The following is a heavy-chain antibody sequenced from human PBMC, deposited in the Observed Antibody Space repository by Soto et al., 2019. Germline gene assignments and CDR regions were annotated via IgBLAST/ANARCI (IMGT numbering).Heavy chain of an antibody. CDR2: INAGNGNT. V-gene: IGHV1-3*01. D-gene: IGHD3-16*02. CDR3: ARDAEVGGSYRYANWFDP. J-gene: IGHJ5*02. Sequence: ASVKVSCKASGYTFTSYAMHWVRQAPGQRLEWMGWINAGNGNTKYSQKFQGRVTITRDTSASTAYMELSSLRAEDTAVYYCARDAEVGGSYRYANWFDPWGQGTLVTVSS. CDR1: GYTFTSYA.